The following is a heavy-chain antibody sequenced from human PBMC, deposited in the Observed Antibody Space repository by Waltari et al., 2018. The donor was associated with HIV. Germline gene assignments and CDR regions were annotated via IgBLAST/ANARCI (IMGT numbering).Heavy chain of an antibody. D-gene: IGHD2-21*01. CDR2: INHSGST. V-gene: IGHV4-34*01. Sequence: QVQLQQWGAGLLKPSETLSLTCAVYGGSFSGYYWSWIRQPPGKGLEWIGEINHSGSTNYNPSLKSRVTISVEPSKKQFFPKLSFGTAADTAVYYWAGGLLAYCHRYWGQGTLVTVSS. CDR3: AGGLLAYCHRY. CDR1: GGSFSGYY. J-gene: IGHJ4*02.